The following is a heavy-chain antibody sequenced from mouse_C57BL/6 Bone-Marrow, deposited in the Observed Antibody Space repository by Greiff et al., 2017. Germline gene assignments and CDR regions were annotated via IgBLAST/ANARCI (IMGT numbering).Heavy chain of an antibody. CDR1: GYTFTGYW. V-gene: IGHV1-9*01. D-gene: IGHD2-10*01. CDR3: ARKGLRLLSEDWFAY. Sequence: QVQLQQSGAELMKPGASVKLSCKATGYTFTGYWIEWVKQRPGHGLEWIGEILPGSGSTNYNEKFKGKATFTADPSSNTAYMKLSSLTTEDSAIYYCARKGLRLLSEDWFAYWGQGTLVTVSA. J-gene: IGHJ3*01. CDR2: ILPGSGST.